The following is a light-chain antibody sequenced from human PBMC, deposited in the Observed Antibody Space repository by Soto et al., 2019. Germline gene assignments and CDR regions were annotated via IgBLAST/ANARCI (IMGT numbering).Light chain of an antibody. Sequence: DIQLTQSPSFLSASVGDRVTITCRASQGISSYLAWYQQKPGKAPKLLIYAASTLQSGVPLRFSGSGSGTSFTLTISSLQPEDVATYYCQEYHSPPFTFGPGTKVDIK. CDR2: AAS. CDR3: QEYHSPPFT. V-gene: IGKV1-9*01. J-gene: IGKJ3*01. CDR1: QGISSY.